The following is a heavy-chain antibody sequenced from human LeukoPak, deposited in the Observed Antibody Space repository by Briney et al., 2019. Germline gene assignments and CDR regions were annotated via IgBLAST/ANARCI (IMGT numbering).Heavy chain of an antibody. CDR2: IDPSDSYT. CDR1: GYTFTRYW. CDR3: ARHDGAVTDFDY. J-gene: IGHJ4*02. D-gene: IGHD1-26*01. V-gene: IGHV5-10-1*01. Sequence: GESLKISCKGSGYTFTRYWIGWVRQMPGKGLEWMGRIDPSDSYTNYSPSFQGHVTISAGKSISTAYLQWSSLKASDTAMYYCARHDGAVTDFDYWGQGTLVTVSS.